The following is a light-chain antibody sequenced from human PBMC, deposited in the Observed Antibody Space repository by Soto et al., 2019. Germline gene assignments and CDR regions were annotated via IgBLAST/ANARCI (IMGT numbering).Light chain of an antibody. CDR3: QQYGNSLPIT. CDR1: QSVLYSSNNKNY. V-gene: IGKV4-1*01. J-gene: IGKJ5*01. Sequence: DIVMTQSPDSLAVSLGERATINCKSSQSVLYSSNNKNYLAWYQQKPGQPPKLLIYRATGIPDRFSGSGSGTDFILTISRLEPEDFAVYYCQQYGNSLPITFGQGTRLE. CDR2: RAT.